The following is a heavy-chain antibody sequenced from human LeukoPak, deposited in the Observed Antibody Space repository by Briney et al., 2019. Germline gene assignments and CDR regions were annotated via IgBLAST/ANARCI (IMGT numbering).Heavy chain of an antibody. Sequence: GGSLRLSCAASGFTFSSYWMSWVRQAPGKGLEWVSSISRGSDHIFYADSMKGRFTISRDNAKNSLYLQMNSLGAEDTAVYYCARPYDTRGYFPDYWGQGTLVTVSS. V-gene: IGHV3-21*01. CDR3: ARPYDTRGYFPDY. CDR1: GFTFSSYW. CDR2: ISRGSDHI. D-gene: IGHD3-22*01. J-gene: IGHJ4*02.